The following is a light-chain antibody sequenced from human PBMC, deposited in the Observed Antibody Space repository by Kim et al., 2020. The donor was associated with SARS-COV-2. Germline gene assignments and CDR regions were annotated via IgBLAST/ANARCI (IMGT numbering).Light chain of an antibody. J-gene: IGKJ4*01. V-gene: IGKV1-17*03. Sequence: ASVGDRATITCRASQDISNYLAWFQQKPGKVPKRLIYAATNSQSGVPSRFSGSGSGTEFTLTISSLQPEDFATYYCLQYSSYPLTFGGGTKVDIK. CDR2: AAT. CDR1: QDISNY. CDR3: LQYSSYPLT.